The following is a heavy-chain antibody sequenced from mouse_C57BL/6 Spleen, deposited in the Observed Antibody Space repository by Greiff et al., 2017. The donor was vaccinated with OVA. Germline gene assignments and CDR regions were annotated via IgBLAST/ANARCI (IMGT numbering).Heavy chain of an antibody. J-gene: IGHJ1*03. CDR1: GYTFTSYW. CDR3: ARGSSYYGSSYPLNFDV. CDR2: IDPPDSET. Sequence: QVQLQQSGAELVRPGSSVKLSCKASGYTFTSYWMHWVKQRPIQGLEWIGNIDPPDSETHYNQKFKDKATLTVDKSSSTAYMQLSSLTSEDSAVYYCARGSSYYGSSYPLNFDVWGTGTTVTVSS. V-gene: IGHV1-52*01. D-gene: IGHD1-1*01.